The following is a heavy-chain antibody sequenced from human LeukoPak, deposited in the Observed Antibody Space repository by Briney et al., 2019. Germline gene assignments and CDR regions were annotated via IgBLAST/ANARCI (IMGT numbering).Heavy chain of an antibody. D-gene: IGHD5-18*01. J-gene: IGHJ6*02. CDR2: TYYRSKWYN. CDR1: GDSFSSNSAA. Sequence: SQTLSLTCAISGDSFSSNSAAWNWIRQSPSRGLEWLGRTYYRSKWYNDYAVSVKSRITINPDTSKNQFSLQLNSVTPQDTAVYYCARGGYSYGFRASYYYYYGMDVWGQGTTVTVSS. CDR3: ARGGYSYGFRASYYYYYGMDV. V-gene: IGHV6-1*01.